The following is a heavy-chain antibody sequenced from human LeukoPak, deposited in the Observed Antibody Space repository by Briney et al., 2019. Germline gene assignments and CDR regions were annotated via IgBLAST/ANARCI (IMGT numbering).Heavy chain of an antibody. CDR3: ARGITVATGNWFDP. J-gene: IGHJ5*02. CDR1: GGSISSGDYY. D-gene: IGHD4-23*01. CDR2: IYYSRST. Sequence: SETLSLTCTVSGGSISSGDYYWSWIRQPPGKGLEWIGYIYYSRSTYYNPSLKSRVTISVDTSKNQFSLKLSSVTAADTAVYYCARGITVATGNWFDPWGQGTLVTVSS. V-gene: IGHV4-30-4*01.